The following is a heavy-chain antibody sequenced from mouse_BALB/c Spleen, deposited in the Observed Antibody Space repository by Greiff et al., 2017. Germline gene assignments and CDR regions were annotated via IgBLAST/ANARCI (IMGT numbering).Heavy chain of an antibody. Sequence: DVPLQESGPGLVKPSQSLSLTCSVSGYSITSGYYWNWIRQFPGNKLEWMGYISYDGSNNYNPSLKNRISITRDTSTNTVFLKLNCVTTEDTATYYCAGLCGNYGCYAMDYWGQGTSVTVSS. V-gene: IGHV3-6*02. CDR1: GYSITSGYY. D-gene: IGHD2-1*01. CDR2: ISYDGSN. CDR3: AGLCGNYGCYAMDY. J-gene: IGHJ4*01.